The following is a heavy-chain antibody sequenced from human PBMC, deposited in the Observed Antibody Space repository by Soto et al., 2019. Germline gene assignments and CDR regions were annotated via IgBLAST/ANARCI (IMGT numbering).Heavy chain of an antibody. CDR1: GASVSSGAYY. CDR3: ARVGVVVVAATSFDY. J-gene: IGHJ4*02. CDR2: IYYSGST. Sequence: PSETLSLTCTVSGASVSSGAYYWSWIRQPPGKGLEWIGYIYYSGSTNYNPSLKSRVTISVDTSKNQLSLKLSSVTAADTAVYYCARVGVVVVAATSFDYWGQGTLVTVSS. D-gene: IGHD2-15*01. V-gene: IGHV4-61*08.